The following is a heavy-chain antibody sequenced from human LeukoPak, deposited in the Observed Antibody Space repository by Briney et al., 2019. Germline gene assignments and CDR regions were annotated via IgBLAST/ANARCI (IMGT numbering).Heavy chain of an antibody. CDR3: ARAGGYSSGWYSPSYYMDV. CDR1: GGTFISYA. D-gene: IGHD6-19*01. CDR2: IIPIFGTA. V-gene: IGHV1-69*06. J-gene: IGHJ6*03. Sequence: GSSVKVSCKASGGTFISYAISWVRQAPGQGLEWMGGIIPIFGTANYAQKFQGRVTITADKSTSTAYMELSSLRSEDTAVYYCARAGGYSSGWYSPSYYMDVWGKGTTVTVSS.